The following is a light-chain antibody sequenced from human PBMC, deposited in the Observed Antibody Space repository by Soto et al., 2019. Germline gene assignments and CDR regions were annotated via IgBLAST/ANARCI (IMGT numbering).Light chain of an antibody. Sequence: IVLTQSPATLSVSAGDTATLSCGANQSVSSNLSWYHQKPGQAPRLLIYGASTRATAIPARFSGSGSGTEFTLNITSLQSEDIAVYYCQQYDSWLVWTFGQGTKVDIK. CDR3: QQYDSWLVWT. V-gene: IGKV3-15*01. CDR2: GAS. J-gene: IGKJ1*01. CDR1: QSVSSN.